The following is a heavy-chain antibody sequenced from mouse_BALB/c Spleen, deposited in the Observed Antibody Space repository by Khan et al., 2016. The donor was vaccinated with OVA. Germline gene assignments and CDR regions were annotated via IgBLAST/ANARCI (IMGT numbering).Heavy chain of an antibody. V-gene: IGHV5-6*01. D-gene: IGHD1-1*02. J-gene: IGHJ3*01. CDR2: ISSGGHYT. CDR3: TRLSYYYNSEGFAY. CDR1: GFTFSTYG. Sequence: EVELVESGGDLVKPGGSLKLSCAASGFTFSTYGMSWVRQTPDMRLVWVATISSGGHYTYYPDSVKGRFTISRDNAKNNLYLQMSSLKSEDTAIYYCTRLSYYYNSEGFAYWGQGTLVTVSA.